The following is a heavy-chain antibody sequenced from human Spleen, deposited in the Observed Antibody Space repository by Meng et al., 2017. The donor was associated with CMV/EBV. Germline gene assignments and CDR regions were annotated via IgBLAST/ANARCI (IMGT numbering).Heavy chain of an antibody. V-gene: IGHV3-23*01. CDR2: ISGNGEST. CDR3: AKEDGGLYGVLDS. J-gene: IGHJ4*02. D-gene: IGHD4-17*01. Sequence: GGSLRLSCAGSEITFSDYGMDWVRQAPGKGLEWVSGISGNGESTYYADSVKGRFTISRDNSKNTLYLQMNSLRAEDTAIYYCAKEDGGLYGVLDSWGQGTLVTISS. CDR1: EITFSDYG.